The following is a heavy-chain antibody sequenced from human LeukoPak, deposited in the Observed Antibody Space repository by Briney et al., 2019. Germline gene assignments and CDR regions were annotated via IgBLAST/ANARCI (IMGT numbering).Heavy chain of an antibody. V-gene: IGHV1-69*13. J-gene: IGHJ4*02. CDR1: GGTFSNYA. CDR2: IIPIFGTP. D-gene: IGHD5-18*01. Sequence: SVKVSCKASGGTFSNYAIIWVRQAPGQGLEWVAGIIPIFGTPNYAQKFQGRVTITADESTTTAYMELSSLRSEDTAVYYCAISSWTGGYSYQGDWGQGTLVTVSS. CDR3: AISSWTGGYSYQGD.